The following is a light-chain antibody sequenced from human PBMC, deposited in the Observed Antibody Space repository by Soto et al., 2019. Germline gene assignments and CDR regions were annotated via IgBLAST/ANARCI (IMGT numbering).Light chain of an antibody. J-gene: IGKJ1*01. V-gene: IGKV3-20*01. Sequence: EIVLTQSPGTLSLSPGARATLSCRASQNVSSNHLAWYQQKTGQTPRLLIYIASNRAPGIPDRFSGSGSGTHFTLTISRVEPEDFAVYYCQQYDSSPWTFGQGTKVEMK. CDR3: QQYDSSPWT. CDR1: QNVSSNH. CDR2: IAS.